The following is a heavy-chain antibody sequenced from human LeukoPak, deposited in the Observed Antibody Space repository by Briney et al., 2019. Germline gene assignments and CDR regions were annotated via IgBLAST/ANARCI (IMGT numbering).Heavy chain of an antibody. V-gene: IGHV3-21*01. D-gene: IGHD2-15*01. CDR3: ARASILPRCFGGSCFAPLDY. Sequence: PGRSLRLSCTASGFNFSHYTMTWVRQAPGKGLEWVSSISSAGRYIYYSESLKGRFTVSRDDASSSLSLQMDSLRAEDSAVYYCARASILPRCFGGSCFAPLDYWGQGSLIAVSS. CDR1: GFNFSHYT. J-gene: IGHJ4*02. CDR2: ISSAGRYI.